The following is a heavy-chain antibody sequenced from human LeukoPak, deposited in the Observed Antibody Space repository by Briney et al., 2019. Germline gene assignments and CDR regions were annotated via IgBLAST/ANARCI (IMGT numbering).Heavy chain of an antibody. CDR1: GYTFSDYY. CDR3: ARERRNGLDV. J-gene: IGHJ6*02. Sequence: ASVKVSCKASGYTFSDYYMHWVRQAPGQGLEWMGWINPNSGGTNYAQKFQGWVTMARDTSITTACMELSRPRSDDTAIYYCARERRNGLDVWGQGTTVTVSS. CDR2: INPNSGGT. V-gene: IGHV1-2*04. D-gene: IGHD6-25*01.